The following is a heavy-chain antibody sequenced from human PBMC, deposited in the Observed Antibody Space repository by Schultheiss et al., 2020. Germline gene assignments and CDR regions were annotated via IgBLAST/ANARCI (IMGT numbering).Heavy chain of an antibody. J-gene: IGHJ6*02. Sequence: GGSLRLSCAASGFTFSSYEMNWVRQAPGKGLEWVSAISDSGGSTYYADSVKGRFTISRDNSKNTLYLQMNSLRAEDTAVYYCARVYSSGWYWSYYYYYGMDVWGQGTTVTVSS. D-gene: IGHD6-19*01. V-gene: IGHV3-23*01. CDR3: ARVYSSGWYWSYYYYYGMDV. CDR2: ISDSGGST. CDR1: GFTFSSYE.